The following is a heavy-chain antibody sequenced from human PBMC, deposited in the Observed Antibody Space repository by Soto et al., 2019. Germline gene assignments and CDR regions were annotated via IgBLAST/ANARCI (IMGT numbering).Heavy chain of an antibody. J-gene: IGHJ4*02. CDR1: GYTFTSYG. CDR3: ARDRVDYYDSSGSPDY. V-gene: IGHV1-18*01. Sequence: ASVKVSCKASGYTFTSYGISWVRQAPGQGLEWMGWISAYNGNTNYAQKLQGRVTMTTDTSTSTAYMELRSLRSDDTAVYYCARDRVDYYDSSGSPDYWGQGTLVTVSS. CDR2: ISAYNGNT. D-gene: IGHD3-22*01.